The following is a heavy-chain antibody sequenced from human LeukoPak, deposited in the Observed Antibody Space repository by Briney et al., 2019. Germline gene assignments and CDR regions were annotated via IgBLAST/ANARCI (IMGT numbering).Heavy chain of an antibody. V-gene: IGHV4-39*07. D-gene: IGHD6-13*01. CDR2: IYYSGST. Sequence: SETLSLTCTVSGDSISSSSYYWGWIRQPPGKGLEWFGSIYYSGSTYYNPSLKSRVTISVDTSKNQFSLKLSSVTAADTAVYYCARAGYSSSWIGYYFDYWGQGTLVTVSS. CDR1: GDSISSSSYY. J-gene: IGHJ4*02. CDR3: ARAGYSSSWIGYYFDY.